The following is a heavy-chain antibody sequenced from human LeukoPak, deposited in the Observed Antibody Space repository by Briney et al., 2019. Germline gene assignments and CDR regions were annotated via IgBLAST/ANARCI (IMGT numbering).Heavy chain of an antibody. CDR2: MNPNSGNT. CDR1: GYTFTSYD. Sequence: ASVKVSCKASGYTFTSYDINWVRQATGQGLEWMGWMNPNSGNTGYAQKFQGRVTMTRNTSISTAYMELSSLRSEDTAVYYCARGGAYGDYNRKAYYYYGMDVWSQGTTVTVSS. D-gene: IGHD4-17*01. J-gene: IGHJ6*02. V-gene: IGHV1-8*01. CDR3: ARGGAYGDYNRKAYYYYGMDV.